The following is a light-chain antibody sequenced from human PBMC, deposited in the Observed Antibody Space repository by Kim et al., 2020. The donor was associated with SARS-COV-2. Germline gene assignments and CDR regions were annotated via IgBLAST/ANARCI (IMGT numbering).Light chain of an antibody. J-gene: IGLJ2*01. CDR3: QSYNRSNVV. Sequence: GKTVTIPGTRSSGSIDDNYVQWYQQRPGGVPTTVIYGDDQRPSGVSDRFSGSIDNSSNSASLTISGLKTEDEADYYCQSYNRSNVVFGGGTQLTVL. V-gene: IGLV6-57*03. CDR1: SGSIDDNY. CDR2: GDD.